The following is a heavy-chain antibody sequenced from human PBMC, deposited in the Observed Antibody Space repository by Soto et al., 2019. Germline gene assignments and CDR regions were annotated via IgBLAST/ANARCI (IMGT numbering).Heavy chain of an antibody. J-gene: IGHJ4*02. CDR1: GGSISGDYY. CDR2: IYYSGSS. CDR3: SRGGASRPGYFDS. V-gene: IGHV4-30-4*08. D-gene: IGHD3-16*01. Sequence: SETLSLTCSVSGGSISGDYYWSWIRQSPEKGLEWIGDIYYSGSSYSNPALQSRLSMSLDTSKNQFSLKLRSVTAADTAVYYFSRGGASRPGYFDSWGQGALVTVSS.